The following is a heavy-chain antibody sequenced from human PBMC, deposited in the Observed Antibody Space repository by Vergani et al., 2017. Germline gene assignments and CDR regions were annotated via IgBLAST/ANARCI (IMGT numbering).Heavy chain of an antibody. CDR2: IMPDGSAT. CDR1: GFTFSDSW. V-gene: IGHV3-7*01. CDR3: AKSGFVGAFET. J-gene: IGHJ3*02. Sequence: EVLLVESGGGLVQPGESLRLSCTASGFTFSDSWMTWVRQVPGKGLEWVANIMPDGSATMYADSLRGRFSISRDNAKNSLHLHMSSLRVEDTAVYFCAKSGFVGAFETWGQETMVTVSS. D-gene: IGHD6-6*01.